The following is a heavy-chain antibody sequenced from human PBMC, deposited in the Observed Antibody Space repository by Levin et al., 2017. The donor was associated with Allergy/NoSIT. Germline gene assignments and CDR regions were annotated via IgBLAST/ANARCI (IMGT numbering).Heavy chain of an antibody. V-gene: IGHV3-30-3*01. CDR2: ISYDGSNK. D-gene: IGHD3-22*01. CDR3: AREEAYYDSSGYWESGFGY. CDR1: GFTFSSYA. Sequence: TGGSLRLSCAASGFTFSSYAMHWVRQAPGKGLEWVAVISYDGSNKYYADSVKGRFTISRDNSKNTLYLQMNSLRAEDTAVYYCAREEAYYDSSGYWESGFGYWGQGTLVTVSS. J-gene: IGHJ4*02.